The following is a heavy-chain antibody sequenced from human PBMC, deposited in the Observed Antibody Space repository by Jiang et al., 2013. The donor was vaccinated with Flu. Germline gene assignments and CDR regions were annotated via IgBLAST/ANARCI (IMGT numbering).Heavy chain of an antibody. V-gene: IGHV1-69*04. CDR1: GGTFSSYA. J-gene: IGHJ3*02. Sequence: SGAEVKKPGSSVKVSCKASGGTFSSYAISWVRQAPGQGLEWMGRIIPILGIANYAQKFQGRVTITADKSTSTAYMELSSLRSEDTAVYYCASLLRLGELSPYRDAFDIWGQGTMVTVSS. CDR3: ASLLRLGELSPYRDAFDI. D-gene: IGHD3-16*02. CDR2: IIPILGIA.